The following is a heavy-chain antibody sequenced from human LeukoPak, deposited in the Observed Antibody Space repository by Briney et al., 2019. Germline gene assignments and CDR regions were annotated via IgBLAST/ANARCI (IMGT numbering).Heavy chain of an antibody. J-gene: IGHJ4*02. CDR3: ARDRGRNSFDY. Sequence: GGSLRLSCAASGFTFSAYDMYWVRQAPGKGLEWVASIRNDGSNKYYADSVKGRFTISRDNSKNLLYLQLTSLRAEDTALYYCARDRGRNSFDYWGQGTLVSVSS. V-gene: IGHV3-30*02. CDR1: GFTFSAYD. CDR2: IRNDGSNK. D-gene: IGHD1-14*01.